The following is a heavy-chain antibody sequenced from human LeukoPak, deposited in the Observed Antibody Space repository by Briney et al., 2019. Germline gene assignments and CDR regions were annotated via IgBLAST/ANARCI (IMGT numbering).Heavy chain of an antibody. CDR1: GGSISSGDYY. CDR2: INHSGST. D-gene: IGHD4-17*01. CDR3: ARVMTTVTTFKTYSYGMDV. Sequence: SETLSLTCTVSGGSISSGDYYWSWIRQPPGKGLEWIGEINHSGSTNYNPSLKSRVTISLDTSKNQFSLRLSSVTAADTAVYYCARVMTTVTTFKTYSYGMDVWGQGTTVTVSS. J-gene: IGHJ6*02. V-gene: IGHV4-39*01.